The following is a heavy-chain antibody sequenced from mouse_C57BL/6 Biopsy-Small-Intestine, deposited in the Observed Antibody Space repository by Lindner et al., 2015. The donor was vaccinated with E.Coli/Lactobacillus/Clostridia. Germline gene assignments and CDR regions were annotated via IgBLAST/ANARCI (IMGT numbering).Heavy chain of an antibody. CDR3: ACHRPDMSHYVGTMDY. J-gene: IGHJ4*01. CDR2: IWGVGST. Sequence: VQLQESGPGLVAPSQSLSITCTVSGFSLTSYGVEWVRQSPGKGLEWLGVIWGVGSTNHNSALKSRLSISKDNSKRQVFLKMNSLQTDDSAMYYCACHRPDMSHYVGTMDYWGQGTSVTVSS. D-gene: IGHD1-1*01. CDR1: GFSLTSYG. V-gene: IGHV2-6*01.